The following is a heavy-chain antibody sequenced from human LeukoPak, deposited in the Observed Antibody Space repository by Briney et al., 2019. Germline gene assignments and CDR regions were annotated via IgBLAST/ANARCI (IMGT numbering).Heavy chain of an antibody. Sequence: PGRSLRLPCAASGFTFGSYAMHWVRQAPGRGLEWVALIWYDGNNKYFADSVRGRFTISRDNSKNTLYLQMNSLTAEDTAVYYCARDTNSGYELDYWGQGTLVTVSS. V-gene: IGHV3-33*08. CDR2: IWYDGNNK. CDR1: GFTFGSYA. J-gene: IGHJ4*02. CDR3: ARDTNSGYELDY. D-gene: IGHD5-12*01.